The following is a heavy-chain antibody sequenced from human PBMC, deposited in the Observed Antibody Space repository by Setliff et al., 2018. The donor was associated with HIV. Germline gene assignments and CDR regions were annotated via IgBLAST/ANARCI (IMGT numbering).Heavy chain of an antibody. V-gene: IGHV1-18*01. CDR1: GYSFTSYG. Sequence: RASVKVSCKASGYSFTSYGVSWVRQAPGQGLEWMGWISAYNVNTNYAQKLQGRVTMTTDTSTSTAYMELRSLRSDDTAVYYCARGTTPLGWFDPWGQGTQFTVSS. D-gene: IGHD2-2*01. CDR3: ARGTTPLGWFDP. CDR2: ISAYNVNT. J-gene: IGHJ5*02.